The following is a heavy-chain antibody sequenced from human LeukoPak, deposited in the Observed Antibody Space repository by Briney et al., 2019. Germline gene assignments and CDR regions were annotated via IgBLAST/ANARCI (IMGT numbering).Heavy chain of an antibody. D-gene: IGHD5-12*01. Sequence: ASVKVSCKASGYTFTSYDINWVRQATGQGLEWMGWMNPNSGNTGYAQKFQGRVTITRNTSISTAYMELSSLRSEDTAAYYCARGFRLRGVATIVYYYYMDVWGKGTTVTVSS. V-gene: IGHV1-8*03. J-gene: IGHJ6*03. CDR3: ARGFRLRGVATIVYYYYMDV. CDR2: MNPNSGNT. CDR1: GYTFTSYD.